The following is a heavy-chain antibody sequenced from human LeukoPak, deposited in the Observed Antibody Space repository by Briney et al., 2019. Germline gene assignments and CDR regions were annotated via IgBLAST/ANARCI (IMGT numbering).Heavy chain of an antibody. J-gene: IGHJ6*02. CDR2: FSGSGGST. D-gene: IGHD2-2*02. CDR3: AKGDAAAIYHHYGMDV. V-gene: IGHV3-23*01. CDR1: GFTFSSYA. Sequence: QPGGSLRLSCAASGFTFSSYAMSWVRQAPRKGLEWVSAFSGSGGSTYNADSVKGRFTISRDNSKNTLYLQMNSLRAEDTAVYYCAKGDAAAIYHHYGMDVWGQGTTVTVSS.